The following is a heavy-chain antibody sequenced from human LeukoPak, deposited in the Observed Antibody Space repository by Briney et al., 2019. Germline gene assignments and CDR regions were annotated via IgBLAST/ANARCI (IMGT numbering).Heavy chain of an antibody. V-gene: IGHV5-51*01. CDR2: ICPGDSDT. CDR1: GYSFTSYW. CDR3: ARLISQYQPYGDNSIARGWFDP. D-gene: IGHD2-2*01. J-gene: IGHJ5*02. Sequence: GESLKISCKGSGYSFTSYWIGWVRQMPGKGLEWMGIICPGDSDTRYSPSFQGQVIISADKSISTAYLQWSSLKASDTAMYYCARLISQYQPYGDNSIARGWFDPWGQGTLVTVSS.